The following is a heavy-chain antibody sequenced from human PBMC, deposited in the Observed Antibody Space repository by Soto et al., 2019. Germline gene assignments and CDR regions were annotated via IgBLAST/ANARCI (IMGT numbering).Heavy chain of an antibody. V-gene: IGHV1-8*02. CDR2: MNPNSGNT. J-gene: IGHJ4*01. D-gene: IGHD2-8*01. CDR3: ARADPDCPNGVCYDY. Sequence: ASVKVSCKASGYTFTSYDINWVRQATGQGLEWMGWMNPNSGNTGYAQKFQGRVTMTRNTSISTAYMELSSLRSEATAVYYCARADPDCPNGVCYDYWGQGTLVTVSS. CDR1: GYTFTSYD.